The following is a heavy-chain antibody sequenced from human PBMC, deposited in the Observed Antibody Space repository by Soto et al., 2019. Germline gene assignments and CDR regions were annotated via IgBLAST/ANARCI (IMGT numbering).Heavy chain of an antibody. D-gene: IGHD3-22*01. J-gene: IGHJ3*01. CDR3: ASHYYDSYGSDALDV. CDR2: IYHSGNT. V-gene: IGHV4-4*02. CDR1: GGSIISSNW. Sequence: PSETLSLTCAVSGGSIISSNWLSWVRQPPGKGLEWIGEIYHSGNTNYNPSLKNRVTMSVDRSKNQFSLKLTSVTAADTAVYYCASHYYDSYGSDALDVWGPGTKVTVSS.